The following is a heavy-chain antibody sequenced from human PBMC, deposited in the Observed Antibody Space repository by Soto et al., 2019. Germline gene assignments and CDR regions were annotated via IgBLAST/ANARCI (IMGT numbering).Heavy chain of an antibody. CDR2: INPDSGGT. J-gene: IGHJ2*01. V-gene: IGHV1-2*02. D-gene: IGHD2-2*01. CDR1: GYTFTDYY. CDR3: AIRTGQLAIISEFDGDWFFEV. Sequence: QEQLVQSGAEVKKPGASLKVSCKASGYTFTDYYIHWVRQAPGQGLEWVGWINPDSGGTNLAQRVQGRVTMTSDTSINPAYMELSSLRSDDTAVYYCAIRTGQLAIISEFDGDWFFEVWGRGTLVTVSS.